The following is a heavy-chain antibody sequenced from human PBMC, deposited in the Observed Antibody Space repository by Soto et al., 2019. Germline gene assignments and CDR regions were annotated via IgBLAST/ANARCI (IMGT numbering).Heavy chain of an antibody. CDR1: GFTFKNYA. CDR3: AKDQQLTPSYYYGMDV. D-gene: IGHD2-2*01. J-gene: IGHJ6*02. CDR2: ISGSGSTT. Sequence: VQLLQSGGGLVPPGGSLRLSCAASGFTFKNYAMNWVRQAPGKGLEWVAIISGSGSTTYYPDSLKGRFTISRDNSKNTLYLQMNSPRVDDTAIYYCAKDQQLTPSYYYGMDVWGQGTTVTVSS. V-gene: IGHV3-23*01.